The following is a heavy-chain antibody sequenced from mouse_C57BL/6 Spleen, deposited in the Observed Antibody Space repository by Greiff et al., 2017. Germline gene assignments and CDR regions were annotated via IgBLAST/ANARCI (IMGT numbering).Heavy chain of an antibody. Sequence: VQLQQSGAELMKPGASVKLSCKVTGYTFTGYWIEWVKQRPGHGLEWIGEILPGSGSTNYNEKFKGKATFTADTSSNTANMQLSSLTTEDSAINYCARRGNYRAMDYWGQGTSDTVSS. V-gene: IGHV1-9*01. J-gene: IGHJ4*01. CDR3: ARRGNYRAMDY. CDR1: GYTFTGYW. CDR2: ILPGSGST. D-gene: IGHD2-12*01.